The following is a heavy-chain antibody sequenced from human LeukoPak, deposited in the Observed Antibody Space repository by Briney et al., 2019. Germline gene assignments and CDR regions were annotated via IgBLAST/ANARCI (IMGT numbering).Heavy chain of an antibody. D-gene: IGHD2-2*01. Sequence: PSDTLSVTCAVYGGSFSGYYWTGIGQPPRRGLEWIGQTSHSGSTNYTPPLKTRVTISIHTSKTQFPLPLRSTTAADTAVYYCARALQLLPNWFDPRGEGTLVTVSS. CDR2: TSHSGST. V-gene: IGHV4-34*01. CDR1: GGSFSGYY. CDR3: ARALQLLPNWFDP. J-gene: IGHJ5*02.